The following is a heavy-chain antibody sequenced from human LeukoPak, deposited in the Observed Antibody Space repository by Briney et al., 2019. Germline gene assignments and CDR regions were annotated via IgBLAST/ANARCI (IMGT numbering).Heavy chain of an antibody. Sequence: GESLKISCKHSEYSFPNYCIGWVRQMPGKGLEWMGIIYPDDSDTRYSPSFQGQVTISADKSISTAYLQWSSLKASDTAMYYCAIGRGGQQLGDYWGQGTQVTVSS. CDR3: AIGRGGQQLGDY. CDR2: IYPDDSDT. J-gene: IGHJ4*02. V-gene: IGHV5-51*01. D-gene: IGHD6-13*01. CDR1: EYSFPNYC.